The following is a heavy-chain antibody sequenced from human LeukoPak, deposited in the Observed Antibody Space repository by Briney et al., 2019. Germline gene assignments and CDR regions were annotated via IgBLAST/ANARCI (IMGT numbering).Heavy chain of an antibody. CDR3: ARAVRYFDPYFDY. V-gene: IGHV1-18*01. Sequence: ASVKVSCKASGYTFTSYGISWVRQAPGQGLEWMGWISTYNGNTRYAQKLQGRGTMTTDTSTSTAYMELRSLRSDDTAVYYCARAVRYFDPYFDYWGQGTLVTVSS. CDR2: ISTYNGNT. CDR1: GYTFTSYG. J-gene: IGHJ4*02. D-gene: IGHD3-9*01.